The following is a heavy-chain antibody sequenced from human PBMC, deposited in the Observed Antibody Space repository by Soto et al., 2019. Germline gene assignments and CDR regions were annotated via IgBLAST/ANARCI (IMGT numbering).Heavy chain of an antibody. CDR1: GDSVSSNSAA. V-gene: IGHV6-1*01. CDR3: ARGHPPLPIHRYCSSTSCWYYYGMDV. Sequence: KQSQTLSLTCAISGDSVSSNSAAWNWIRQSPSRGLEWLGRTYYRSKWYNDYAVSVKSRITINPDTSKNQFSLQLNSVTPEDTAVYYCARGHPPLPIHRYCSSTSCWYYYGMDVWGQGTTVTVSS. D-gene: IGHD2-2*01. J-gene: IGHJ6*02. CDR2: TYYRSKWYN.